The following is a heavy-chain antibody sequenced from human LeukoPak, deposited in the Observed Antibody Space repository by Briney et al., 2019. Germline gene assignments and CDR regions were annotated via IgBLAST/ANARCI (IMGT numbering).Heavy chain of an antibody. CDR2: IWYDGSNK. D-gene: IGHD4-17*01. J-gene: IGHJ3*02. Sequence: QPGRSLRLSCAASGFTFSSYGMHWVRQAPGKGLEWVAVIWYDGSNKYYADSVKGRFTISRDNSKNTLYLQMNSLRAEDTAVYYCARHVEVGLRTSADAFDIWGQGTMVTVSS. CDR3: ARHVEVGLRTSADAFDI. CDR1: GFTFSSYG. V-gene: IGHV3-33*01.